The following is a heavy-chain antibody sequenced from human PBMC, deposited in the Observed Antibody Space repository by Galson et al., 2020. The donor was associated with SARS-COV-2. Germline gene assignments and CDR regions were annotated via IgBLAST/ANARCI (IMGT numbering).Heavy chain of an antibody. CDR2: INTNTGNP. D-gene: IGHD3-10*01. CDR3: ARGAGAWFGELLDY. V-gene: IGHV7-4-1*02. Sequence: ASVKVSCKASGYIFNNYALNWVRQAPGQGLAWMAWINTNTGNPTYAQGFTGRFAFSLDTSISTAYLQISSLKAEDTAIYYCARGAGAWFGELLDYWGQGTLVTVSS. J-gene: IGHJ4*02. CDR1: GYIFNNYA.